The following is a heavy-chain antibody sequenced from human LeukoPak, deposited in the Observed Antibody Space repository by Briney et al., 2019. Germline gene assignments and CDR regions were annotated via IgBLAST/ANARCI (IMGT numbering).Heavy chain of an antibody. J-gene: IGHJ5*02. D-gene: IGHD5-12*01. Sequence: ASVKVSCRASGYTFTDYYIHWVRQAPGQGREWMGWINPDNGGTNYAQKFQGRVTMTRDTSIRTVYMDLSRLRSDDTAAFYCTREASVGNWFAPWGQGNQVTVSS. V-gene: IGHV1-2*02. CDR2: INPDNGGT. CDR3: TREASVGNWFAP. CDR1: GYTFTDYY.